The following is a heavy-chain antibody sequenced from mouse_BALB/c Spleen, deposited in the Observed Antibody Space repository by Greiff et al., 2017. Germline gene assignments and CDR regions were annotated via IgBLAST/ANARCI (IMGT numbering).Heavy chain of an antibody. CDR2: INPGSGGT. V-gene: IGHV1-54*01. CDR1: GYAFTNYL. Sequence: VQLQQSGAELVRPGTSVKVSCKASGYAFTNYLIEWVKQRPGQGLEWIGVINPGSGGTNYNEKFKGKATLTADKSSSTAYMQLSSLTSDDSAVYFCARSGDYDEAYWGQGTLVTVSA. CDR3: ARSGDYDEAY. J-gene: IGHJ3*01. D-gene: IGHD2-4*01.